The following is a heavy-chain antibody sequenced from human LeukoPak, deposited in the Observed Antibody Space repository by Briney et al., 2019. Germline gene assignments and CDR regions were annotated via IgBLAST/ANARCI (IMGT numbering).Heavy chain of an antibody. V-gene: IGHV3-23*01. CDR1: GFTFSDYA. Sequence: GGSLRLSCAASGFTFSDYAMTWVRQAPGKGLEWVASISGSGVMTYYADSVKGRFTISRDNSKNTLYLQMNRLRAEDTAVYYCAKRGLAAALFRWGQGTLVTVSS. CDR2: ISGSGVMT. J-gene: IGHJ4*02. D-gene: IGHD6-13*01. CDR3: AKRGLAAALFR.